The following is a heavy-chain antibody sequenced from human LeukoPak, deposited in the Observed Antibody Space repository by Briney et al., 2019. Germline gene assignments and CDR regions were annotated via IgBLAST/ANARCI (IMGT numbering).Heavy chain of an antibody. J-gene: IGHJ4*02. CDR1: GGSISSYY. V-gene: IGHV4-59*01. D-gene: IGHD2-8*01. CDR2: IHYSGST. CDR3: ARARYHTEMTYFRTVYSFDY. Sequence: SETLSLTCAVSGGSISSYYWSWIRQPPGKGLEWIGYIHYSGSTNYNPSLKSRVTISVDTSKNQFSLKLSSVTAADTAVYYCARARYHTEMTYFRTVYSFDYWGQGTLVTVSS.